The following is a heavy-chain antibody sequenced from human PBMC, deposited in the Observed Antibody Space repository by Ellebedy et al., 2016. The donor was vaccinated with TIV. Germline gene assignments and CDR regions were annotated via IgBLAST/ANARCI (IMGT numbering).Heavy chain of an antibody. CDR1: GFTFSRFA. D-gene: IGHD3-10*01. J-gene: IGHJ5*02. CDR3: AKDWHPDYFGRLDP. V-gene: IGHV3-23*01. Sequence: PGGSLRLSCAASGFTFSRFALNWVRQAPGKGPEWVSTISASGIKTYYADSVKGRFTISRDNSKNTLYLQMNSLRADDTAMYYCAKDWHPDYFGRLDPWGLGTLVTVSS. CDR2: ISASGIKT.